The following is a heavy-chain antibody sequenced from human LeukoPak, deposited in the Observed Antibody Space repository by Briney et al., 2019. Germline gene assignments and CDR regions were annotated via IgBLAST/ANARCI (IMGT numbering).Heavy chain of an antibody. J-gene: IGHJ6*03. V-gene: IGHV4-31*03. D-gene: IGHD1/OR15-1a*01. CDR1: GGSISSGGYY. CDR2: IYYSGST. Sequence: SETLSLTCTVSGGSISSGGYYWSWIRQHPGEGLEWIGYIYYSGSTYYHPSLKNRVTISVDTSKSQFSLKLRSVTAADTAVYYCARRTPKLYSYYMDVWGKGTTVTVS. CDR3: ARRTPKLYSYYMDV.